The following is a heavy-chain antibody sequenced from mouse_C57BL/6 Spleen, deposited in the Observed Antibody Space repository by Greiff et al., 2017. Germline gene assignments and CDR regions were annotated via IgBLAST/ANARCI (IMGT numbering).Heavy chain of an antibody. CDR2: IYPRSGNT. Sequence: QVQLQQSGAELARPGASVKLSCKASGYTFTSYGISWVKQRTGQGLEWIGEIYPRSGNTYYNAKFKGKATLTADKSSSTAYMELRSLTSEDSAVYFCARDPAYYSNYEYFDVWGTGTTVTVSS. CDR1: GYTFTSYG. CDR3: ARDPAYYSNYEYFDV. V-gene: IGHV1-81*01. D-gene: IGHD2-5*01. J-gene: IGHJ1*03.